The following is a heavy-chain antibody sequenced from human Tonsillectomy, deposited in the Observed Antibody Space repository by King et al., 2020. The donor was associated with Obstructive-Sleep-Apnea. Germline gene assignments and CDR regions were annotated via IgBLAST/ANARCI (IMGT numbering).Heavy chain of an antibody. D-gene: IGHD1-26*01. CDR1: GGTFTSYP. CDR3: ARAPGGEGFQH. V-gene: IGHV1-69*17. J-gene: IGHJ1*01. Sequence: VQLVQSGAEVKKPGSSVKVSCKASGGTFTSYPISWVRQAPGQGLEWMGVIIPMFDIAYYAQTFHDRVTITADKSTSTAYMELSSLRSEDTAMFYCARAPGGEGFQHWGQGTLVTVSS. CDR2: IIPMFDIA.